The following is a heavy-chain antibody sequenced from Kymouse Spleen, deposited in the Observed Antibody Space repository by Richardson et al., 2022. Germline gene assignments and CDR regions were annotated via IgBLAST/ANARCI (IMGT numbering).Heavy chain of an antibody. D-gene: IGHD3-10*01. CDR3: ASVVRGVIDYYYYGMDV. Sequence: QLQLQESGPGLVKPSETLSLTCTVSGGSISSSSYYWGWIRQPPGKGLEWIGSIYYSGSTYYNPSLKSRVTISVDTSKNQFSLKLSSVTAADTAVYYCASVVRGVIDYYYYGMDVWGQGTTVTVSS. CDR2: IYYSGST. J-gene: IGHJ6*02. V-gene: IGHV4-39*01. CDR1: GGSISSSSYY.